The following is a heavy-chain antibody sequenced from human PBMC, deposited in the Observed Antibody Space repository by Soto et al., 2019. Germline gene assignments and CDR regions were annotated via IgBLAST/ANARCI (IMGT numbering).Heavy chain of an antibody. CDR3: ALRSMAVVPEY. D-gene: IGHD2-15*01. Sequence: QVQLQESGPGLVKPSETLSLTCAVSGDSISSYYCMWIRQPPGKGLESIGYLYYGRSANYNPSLERRVPLSVDTSPNQCSRTLSSMTAADTAVYYFALRSMAVVPEYWGQGTLVTVSS. CDR1: GDSISSYY. V-gene: IGHV4-59*01. J-gene: IGHJ4*02. CDR2: LYYGRSA.